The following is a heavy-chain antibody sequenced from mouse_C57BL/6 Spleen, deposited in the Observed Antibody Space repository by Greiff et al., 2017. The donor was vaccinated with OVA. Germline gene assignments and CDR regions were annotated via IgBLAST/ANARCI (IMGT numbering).Heavy chain of an antibody. D-gene: IGHD1-1*01. V-gene: IGHV5-4*01. J-gene: IGHJ4*01. CDR3: ARKGITTGVDYDMDY. CDR2: ISAGGSYT. Sequence: EVQVVESGGGLVKPGGSLKLSCAASGFTFSSYAMSWVRQTPEKRLEWVATISAGGSYTYYPDNVKGRFTISRDNAKNNRYLQMSHLKSEDTAMYYCARKGITTGVDYDMDYWGQGTSVTVSS. CDR1: GFTFSSYA.